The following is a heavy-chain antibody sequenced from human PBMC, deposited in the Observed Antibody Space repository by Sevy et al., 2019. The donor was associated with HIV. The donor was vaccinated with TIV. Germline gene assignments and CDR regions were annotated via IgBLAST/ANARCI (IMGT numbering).Heavy chain of an antibody. CDR2: ISYDGSNQ. V-gene: IGHV3-30*04. CDR1: GLAFSSYA. Sequence: GESLKISCAASGLAFSSYAMHWVRQTPDKGLEWVAVISYDGSNQAYTDSVKGRFTISKDNSKNTLYLQMNSLRVEDTAVYYCARFPPERAFDIWGQGTMVTVSS. J-gene: IGHJ3*02. CDR3: ARFPPERAFDI.